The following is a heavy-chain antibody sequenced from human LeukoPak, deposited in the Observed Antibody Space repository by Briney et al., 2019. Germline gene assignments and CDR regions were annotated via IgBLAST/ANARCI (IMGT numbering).Heavy chain of an antibody. CDR1: GYTFTGYY. CDR2: INPNSGGT. J-gene: IGHJ4*02. V-gene: IGHV1-2*02. Sequence: GASVKVSCKASGYTFTGYYMHWVRQAPGQGLEWMGWINPNSGGTSYAQKFQGRVTMTRDTSISTAYMELSRLRSDDTAVYYCARGRWIQLWFLVYWGQGTLVTVSS. D-gene: IGHD5-18*01. CDR3: ARGRWIQLWFLVY.